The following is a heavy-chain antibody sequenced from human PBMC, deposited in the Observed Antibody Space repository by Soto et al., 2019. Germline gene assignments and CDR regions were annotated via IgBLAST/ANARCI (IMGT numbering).Heavy chain of an antibody. V-gene: IGHV3-21*01. CDR2: ISSSSSYI. CDR3: ARDPPIQTGRYYFDY. Sequence: GGSLRLSCAASGFTFSSYSMNWVRQAPGKGLEWVSSISSSSSYIYYADSVKGRFTISRDNAKNSLYLQMNSLRAEDTAVYYCARDPPIQTGRYYFDYWGQGTLVTVSS. D-gene: IGHD1-1*01. J-gene: IGHJ4*02. CDR1: GFTFSSYS.